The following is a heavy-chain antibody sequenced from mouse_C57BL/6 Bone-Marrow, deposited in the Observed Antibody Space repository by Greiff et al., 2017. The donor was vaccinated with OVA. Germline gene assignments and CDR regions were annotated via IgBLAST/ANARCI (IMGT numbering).Heavy chain of an antibody. CDR3: ARGIIITTVGGDFDY. J-gene: IGHJ2*01. Sequence: LQQSGAELVRPGASVKMSCKASGYTFTSYNIHWVKQTPRQGLEWIGAIYPGNGDTSYNQKFKGKATLTVDKSSSTAYMQCSSLTSEDSAVYFYARGIIITTVGGDFDYWGQGTTLTVSS. D-gene: IGHD1-1*01. V-gene: IGHV1-12*01. CDR1: GYTFTSYN. CDR2: IYPGNGDT.